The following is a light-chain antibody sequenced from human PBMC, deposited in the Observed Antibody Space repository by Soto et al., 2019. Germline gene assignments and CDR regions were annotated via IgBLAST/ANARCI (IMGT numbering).Light chain of an antibody. CDR3: QSYDSSLSGWV. V-gene: IGLV1-40*01. CDR2: GNS. Sequence: QSVLTQPPSVSGAPGQRVTISCTWSSSNIGAGYDVHWYQQLPGTAPKLLIYGNSNRPSGVPDRFSGSKSCTSASLAITGLRAEDEADYYCQSYDSSLSGWVFGGGTKLTVL. J-gene: IGLJ3*02. CDR1: SSNIGAGYD.